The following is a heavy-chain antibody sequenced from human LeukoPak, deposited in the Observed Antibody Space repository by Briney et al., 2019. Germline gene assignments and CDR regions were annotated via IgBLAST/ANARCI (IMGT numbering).Heavy chain of an antibody. V-gene: IGHV3-30*03. Sequence: GRSLRLSCAASGFTFNFFGMHWVRQAPGKGLEWVAAISYDGTDKYYADSVKGRFTISRDNPKNTLDLQMNSMRAEDTAVYYCARYNSMFRGVTTSDYWGQGTLVTVSS. D-gene: IGHD3-10*01. J-gene: IGHJ4*02. CDR2: ISYDGTDK. CDR3: ARYNSMFRGVTTSDY. CDR1: GFTFNFFG.